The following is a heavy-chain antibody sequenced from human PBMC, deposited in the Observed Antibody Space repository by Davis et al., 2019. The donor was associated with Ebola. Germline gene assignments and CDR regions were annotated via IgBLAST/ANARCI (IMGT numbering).Heavy chain of an antibody. D-gene: IGHD1-20*01. CDR3: ARDLLTGTTWDY. Sequence: PGGSLRLSCAASGLTFSIYWMSWVRQAPGKGLEWVANIKQDGSEKYYVDSVKGRFTISRDNAEKSLYLQMNSLRAEDTAVYYCARDLLTGTTWDYWGQGTLVTVSS. CDR2: IKQDGSEK. J-gene: IGHJ4*02. CDR1: GLTFSIYW. V-gene: IGHV3-7*03.